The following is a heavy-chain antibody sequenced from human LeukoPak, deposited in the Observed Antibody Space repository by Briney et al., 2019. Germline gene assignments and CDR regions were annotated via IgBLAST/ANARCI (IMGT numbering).Heavy chain of an antibody. D-gene: IGHD1-26*01. Sequence: SETLSLTCIVPVGSVSDSYCTWIRQSAGKGLEWIGRMYSSGSSNYNPSLKSRTTMSVDTSKNEFSLKLTSVTAADTAGYYCARGGSYFYDYYMDVWGQGATVSVSS. J-gene: IGHJ6*03. V-gene: IGHV4-4*07. CDR1: VGSVSDSY. CDR2: MYSSGSS. CDR3: ARGGSYFYDYYMDV.